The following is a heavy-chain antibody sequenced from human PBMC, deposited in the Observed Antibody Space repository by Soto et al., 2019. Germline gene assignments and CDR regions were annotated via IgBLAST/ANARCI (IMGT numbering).Heavy chain of an antibody. CDR3: ARDRVGVVPGNDAFDI. D-gene: IGHD2-2*01. J-gene: IGHJ3*02. CDR1: GYTFNSYG. Sequence: GASVKVSCKDSGYTFNSYGIRWVQQAHGQRLEWMGWINAGNGNTKYSQKFQGRVTITRDTSASTAYMELSSLRSEDTAVYYCARDRVGVVPGNDAFDIWGQGTMVTVSS. CDR2: INAGNGNT. V-gene: IGHV1-3*01.